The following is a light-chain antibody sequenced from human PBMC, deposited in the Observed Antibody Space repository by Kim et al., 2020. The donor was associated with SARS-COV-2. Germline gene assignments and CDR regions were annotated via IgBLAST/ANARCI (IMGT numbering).Light chain of an antibody. CDR2: WAS. V-gene: IGKV4-1*01. J-gene: IGKJ3*01. CDR3: QQYYSAPFT. Sequence: ATINCKSSQSVLHSSNNKNYLTWYQQKPGQPPKLLIYWASTRESGVPDRFSGSGSGTDFTLTINSLQAEDVAVYYCQQYYSAPFTFGPGTKVDIK. CDR1: QSVLHSSNNKNY.